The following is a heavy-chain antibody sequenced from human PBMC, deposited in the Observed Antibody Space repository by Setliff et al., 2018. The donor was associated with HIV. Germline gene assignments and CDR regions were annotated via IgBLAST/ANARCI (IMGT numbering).Heavy chain of an antibody. V-gene: IGHV4-39*01. Sequence: PSETLSLTCTVSGGSFSSTTYSWGWIRQPPGMGLEWIGTIHSSGTTDYNPSLKSRVAMSVDTSRSQFSLNVRSVATADTAVYYCARHKTNYDFYAFDVWGQGTMVT. D-gene: IGHD3-3*01. CDR1: GGSFSSTTYS. CDR3: ARHKTNYDFYAFDV. J-gene: IGHJ3*01. CDR2: IHSSGTT.